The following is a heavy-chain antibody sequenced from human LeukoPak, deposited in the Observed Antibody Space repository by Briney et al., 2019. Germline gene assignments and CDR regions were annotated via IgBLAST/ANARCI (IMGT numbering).Heavy chain of an antibody. Sequence: GGSLRLSCAASGFTFSDYYMSWIRQAPGKGLEWVSYISSSGSTIYYADSVKGRFTISRDNAKNSLYLQMNSLRAEDTAVYYCARDRMGYSSGWYGFDYCGQGTLVTVSS. V-gene: IGHV3-11*01. CDR2: ISSSGSTI. CDR3: ARDRMGYSSGWYGFDY. CDR1: GFTFSDYY. D-gene: IGHD6-19*01. J-gene: IGHJ4*02.